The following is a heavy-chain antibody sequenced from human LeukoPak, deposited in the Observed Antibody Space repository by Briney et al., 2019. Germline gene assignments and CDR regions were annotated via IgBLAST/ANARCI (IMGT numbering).Heavy chain of an antibody. CDR1: GLTFSTYS. Sequence: PGGSLRLSCAVSGLTFSTYSMTWVRQGPGKGLEWVSSIYNSGAKIFYADSVKGRFTISRDNSKNTLYLQMNSLRAEDTAVYYCARDHPIYYYDSSGYYSGWFDPWGQGTLVTVSS. J-gene: IGHJ5*02. CDR3: ARDHPIYYYDSSGYYSGWFDP. D-gene: IGHD3-22*01. V-gene: IGHV3-23*01. CDR2: IYNSGAKI.